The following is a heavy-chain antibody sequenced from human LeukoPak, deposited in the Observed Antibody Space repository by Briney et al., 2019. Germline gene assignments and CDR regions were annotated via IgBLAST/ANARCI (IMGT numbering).Heavy chain of an antibody. CDR3: AKDNDLGYGDCPDS. V-gene: IGHV3-30*18. J-gene: IGHJ4*02. D-gene: IGHD4-17*01. Sequence: GGSLRLSCAASGFTFSSYGMHWVRQAPGKGLEWVAIISFDGSNKYYADSVKGRFTISRDNSKNTLYLQMNSLRAEDTAVYYCAKDNDLGYGDCPDSWGQGTLVTVSS. CDR1: GFTFSSYG. CDR2: ISFDGSNK.